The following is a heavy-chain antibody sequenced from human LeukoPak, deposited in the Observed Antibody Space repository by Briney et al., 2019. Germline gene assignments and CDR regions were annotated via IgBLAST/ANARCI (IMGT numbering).Heavy chain of an antibody. CDR2: IIPIFGTA. V-gene: IGHV1-69*13. J-gene: IGHJ3*02. CDR1: GGTFSSYA. CDR3: ASRITMIVVVNGFDAFDI. Sequence: GASVKVSCKASGGTFSSYAISWVRQAPGQGLEWMGGIIPIFGTANYAQKFQGRVTITADESTSTAYMELSSLRSEDTAVYYCASRITMIVVVNGFDAFDIWGQGTMVTVPS. D-gene: IGHD3-22*01.